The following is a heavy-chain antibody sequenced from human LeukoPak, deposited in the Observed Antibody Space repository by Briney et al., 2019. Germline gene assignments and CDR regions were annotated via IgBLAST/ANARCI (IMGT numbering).Heavy chain of an antibody. D-gene: IGHD6-13*01. CDR3: ARDRVAAAGTGYFDY. Sequence: GGSLRLSCAASGFTFSSYAMSWVRQAPGKGLEWVAVISYDGSNKYYADSVKGRFTISRDNSKNTLYLQMNSLRAEDTAVYYCARDRVAAAGTGYFDYWGQGTLVTVSS. V-gene: IGHV3-30*03. CDR2: ISYDGSNK. CDR1: GFTFSSYA. J-gene: IGHJ4*02.